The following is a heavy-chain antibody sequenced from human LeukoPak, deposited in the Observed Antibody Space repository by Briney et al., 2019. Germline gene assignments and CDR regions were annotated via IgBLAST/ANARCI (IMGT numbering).Heavy chain of an antibody. V-gene: IGHV3-23*01. Sequence: GQSLRLSCAAAGFTFSSHGMSWDRQAPGKVLEWVSGISGSGGGTFYADSVRGRFTISRDNSKNTAYLQMNSLRAEDTAVYYCAKSATTVTSNFDYWGQGTLVTVSS. CDR1: GFTFSSHG. CDR2: ISGSGGGT. J-gene: IGHJ4*02. CDR3: AKSATTVTSNFDY. D-gene: IGHD4-17*01.